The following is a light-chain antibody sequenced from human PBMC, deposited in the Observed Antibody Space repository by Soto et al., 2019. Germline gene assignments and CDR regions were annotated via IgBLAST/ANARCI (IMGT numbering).Light chain of an antibody. CDR3: QQYHSIPLT. V-gene: IGKV1-39*01. Sequence: DNQMTQSPSSLSAYVGDSVTITCRASQNINIYLNWYQRKPGQAPKILIYGASSLQSGVSSRFSGSGSGTDFTLTNSSLQPEDFATYYCQQYHSIPLTFGGGTKVEIK. J-gene: IGKJ4*01. CDR1: QNINIY. CDR2: GAS.